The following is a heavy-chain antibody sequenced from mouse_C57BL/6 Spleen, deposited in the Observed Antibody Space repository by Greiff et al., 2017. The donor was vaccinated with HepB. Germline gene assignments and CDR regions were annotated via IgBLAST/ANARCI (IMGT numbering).Heavy chain of an antibody. CDR2: IYPGSGST. Sequence: VQLQQPGAELVKPGASVKMSCKASGYTFTSYWITWVKQRPGQGLEWIGDIYPGSGSTNYNEKFKSKATLTVDTSSSTAYMQLSSLTSEDSVVYYCARDYYGSSPYAMDYWGQGTSVTVSS. V-gene: IGHV1-55*01. CDR1: GYTFTSYW. J-gene: IGHJ4*01. D-gene: IGHD1-1*01. CDR3: ARDYYGSSPYAMDY.